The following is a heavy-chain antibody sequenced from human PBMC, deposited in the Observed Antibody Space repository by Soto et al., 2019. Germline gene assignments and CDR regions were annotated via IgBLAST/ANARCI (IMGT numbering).Heavy chain of an antibody. V-gene: IGHV4-61*01. CDR3: ARGLDYVGFDY. Sequence: QVQLQESGPGLVKPSETLSLTCIVSGDSVSIGTYYWSWIRQPPGKGLEWIGYIYYRGSTNYNPSLKSRVTISIDTSRNQFSLKVNSVTAADTAVHYCARGLDYVGFDYWGQGTLVAVSS. J-gene: IGHJ4*02. CDR1: GDSVSIGTYY. CDR2: IYYRGST. D-gene: IGHD4-17*01.